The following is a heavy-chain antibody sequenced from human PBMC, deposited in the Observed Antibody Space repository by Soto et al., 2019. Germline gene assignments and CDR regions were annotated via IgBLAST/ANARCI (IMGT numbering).Heavy chain of an antibody. V-gene: IGHV3-9*01. D-gene: IGHD3-3*01. Sequence: LRLSCIASGFIFDDYAIHWVRQVPGKGLEWVSGIDWNRATTGYADSVKGRFTLSRDNARNSVLLQMNSLRSEDTARYYCVKDVGSRHYDFTNFDSWGQGALVTVSS. CDR2: IDWNRATT. CDR3: VKDVGSRHYDFTNFDS. J-gene: IGHJ4*02. CDR1: GFIFDDYA.